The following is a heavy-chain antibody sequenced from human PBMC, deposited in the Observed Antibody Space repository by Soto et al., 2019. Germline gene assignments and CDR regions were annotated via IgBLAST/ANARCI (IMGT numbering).Heavy chain of an antibody. CDR1: GYTFTGYY. D-gene: IGHD3-22*01. CDR3: ARAQSKQARCINMIQPSYAFDI. V-gene: IGHV1-2*04. Sequence: GASVKVSCKASGYTFTGYYMHWVRQAPGQGLEWMGWINPNSGGTNYAQKFQGWVTMTRDTSISTAYMELSRLRSDDTAVYYCARAQSKQARCINMIQPSYAFDIWGQGKMVTVSS. J-gene: IGHJ3*02. CDR2: INPNSGGT.